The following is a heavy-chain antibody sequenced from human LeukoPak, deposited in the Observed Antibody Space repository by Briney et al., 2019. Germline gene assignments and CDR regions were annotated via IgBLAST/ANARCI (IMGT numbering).Heavy chain of an antibody. V-gene: IGHV1-8*01. J-gene: IGHJ5*02. CDR2: MNSISGNT. CDR3: ARAMFYYDSSGYYAWFDP. CDR1: GYTFTTYD. Sequence: ASAKVSCKASGYTFTTYDINWVRQAPGQGLEWMGWMNSISGNTGYAQKFQGRVTMTRDTSISTAYMELSSLTSEDTGVYYCARAMFYYDSSGYYAWFDPWGQGTQVTVSS. D-gene: IGHD3-22*01.